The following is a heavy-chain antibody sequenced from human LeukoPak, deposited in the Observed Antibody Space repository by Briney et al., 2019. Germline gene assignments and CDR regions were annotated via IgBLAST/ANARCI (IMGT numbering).Heavy chain of an antibody. J-gene: IGHJ5*02. CDR2: MYSSGGA. D-gene: IGHD6-19*01. CDR1: GGSISSGGYY. CDR3: ARAHRSGWEGSWFDP. V-gene: IGHV4-31*03. Sequence: PSETLSLTCTVSGGSISSGGYYWGWVRQYPGKGLEWIGYMYSSGGAFYNPSLKSRSTISVDSSKNQFSLKLSSVTAADTAVYYCARAHRSGWEGSWFDPWGQGTLVTVSS.